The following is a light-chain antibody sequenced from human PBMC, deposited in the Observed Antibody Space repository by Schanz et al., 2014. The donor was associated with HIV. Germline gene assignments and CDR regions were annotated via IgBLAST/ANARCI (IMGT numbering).Light chain of an antibody. CDR3: SSFTSGSTLRV. V-gene: IGLV2-14*02. CDR1: RSDVGSYNL. Sequence: QSALTQPASVSGSPGQSITISCTGTRSDVGSYNLVSWYQQHPGKAPKLIIYEGSKRPSGVPDRFSGSKSGNTASLTISGLQAEDEADYYCSSFTSGSTLRVFGTGTKLTVL. CDR2: EGS. J-gene: IGLJ1*01.